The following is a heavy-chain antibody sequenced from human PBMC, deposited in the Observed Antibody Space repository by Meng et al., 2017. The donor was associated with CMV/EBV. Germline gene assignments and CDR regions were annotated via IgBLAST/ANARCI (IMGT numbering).Heavy chain of an antibody. J-gene: IGHJ3*01. Sequence: SVKVSCKASGGTSNTYTFNWVRQAPGRGLEWMGGIIPYLGEPNYAQTFQGRVTITSDRSTAAYMELSSLRSEDTAVYFCAGRGPYGRALDVWGQGTLVTVSS. D-gene: IGHD3-10*01. CDR1: GGTSNTYT. CDR2: IIPYLGEP. V-gene: IGHV1-69*10. CDR3: AGRGPYGRALDV.